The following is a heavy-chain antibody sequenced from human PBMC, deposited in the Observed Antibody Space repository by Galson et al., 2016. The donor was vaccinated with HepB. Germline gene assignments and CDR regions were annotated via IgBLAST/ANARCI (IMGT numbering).Heavy chain of an antibody. CDR2: MNYSGTT. CDR3: ARDYDGSGWVVFAFDI. J-gene: IGHJ3*02. CDR1: GGSISSYY. Sequence: SETLSLTCTVSGGSISSYYWSWIRQPPGKGLEWIGYMNYSGTTNHNHSLKSRVTASVDTSKNTFSLKLSSVTAADTAVYYCARDYDGSGWVVFAFDIWGQGTMVTVSS. D-gene: IGHD6-19*01. V-gene: IGHV4-59*01.